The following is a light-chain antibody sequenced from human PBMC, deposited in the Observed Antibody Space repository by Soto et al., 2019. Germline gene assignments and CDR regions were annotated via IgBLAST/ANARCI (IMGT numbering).Light chain of an antibody. CDR2: EVN. V-gene: IGLV2-8*01. CDR1: SSDVGAYNL. CDR3: SSYAGSNNVV. Sequence: QSALTQPASVSGSPGQSITVSCTGTSSDVGAYNLVSWYQQHPGKAPRLIIYEVNKRPSGVPDRFSGSKSGNTASLTVSGLQAEDDSDYYCSSYAGSNNVVFGGGTKLTVL. J-gene: IGLJ2*01.